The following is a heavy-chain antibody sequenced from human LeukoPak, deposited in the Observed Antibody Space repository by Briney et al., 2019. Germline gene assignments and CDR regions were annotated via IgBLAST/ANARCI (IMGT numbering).Heavy chain of an antibody. CDR3: ARYDYSNYVFDY. D-gene: IGHD4-11*01. V-gene: IGHV4-59*01. J-gene: IGHJ4*02. CDR1: GGSISSYY. Sequence: SETLSLTCTVSGGSISSYYWSWIRQPPGEGLEWIGYIYYSGSTNYNPSLKSQVTISVDTSKNQFSLKLSSVTAADTAVYYCARYDYSNYVFDYWGQGTLVTVSS. CDR2: IYYSGST.